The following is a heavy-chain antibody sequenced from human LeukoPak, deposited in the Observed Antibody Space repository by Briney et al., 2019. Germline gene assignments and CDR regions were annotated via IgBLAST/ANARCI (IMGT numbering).Heavy chain of an antibody. CDR1: GGSISSYY. CDR2: IYCSGST. V-gene: IGHV4-59*01. D-gene: IGHD3-3*01. J-gene: IGHJ4*02. CDR3: ASTNYDFWSGWFSFDY. Sequence: SETLSLTCTVSGGSISSYYWSWIRQPPGKGLEWIGYIYCSGSTNYNPSLKSRVTISVDTSKNQFSLKLSSVTAADTAVYYCASTNYDFWSGWFSFDYWGQGTLVTVSS.